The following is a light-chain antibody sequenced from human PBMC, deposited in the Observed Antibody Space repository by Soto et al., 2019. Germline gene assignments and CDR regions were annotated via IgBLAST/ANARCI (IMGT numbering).Light chain of an antibody. CDR1: QSVSSSY. Sequence: EIVLTQSPGTLSLSPGEIATLACRAIQSVSSSYLAWYQQKPGQAPRLLIDGASSRATGIPDRFSGSASGTDFTLTISRLEPEEIAVYYCQQYGSSLWTFGQGTKVAI. CDR2: GAS. CDR3: QQYGSSLWT. J-gene: IGKJ1*01. V-gene: IGKV3-20*01.